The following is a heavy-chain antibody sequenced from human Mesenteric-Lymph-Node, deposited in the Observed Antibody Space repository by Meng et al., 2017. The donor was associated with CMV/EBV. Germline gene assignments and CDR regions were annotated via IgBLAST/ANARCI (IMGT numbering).Heavy chain of an antibody. Sequence: ITSSDDFWGWIRQPPGKGLEWIASIYYTGTTYYNPSLSSRVTISVDTSKSQFSLQLSSVTAADTAVYYCVRHDSPAGSSGWYSGMDVWGQGTTVTVSS. CDR2: IYYTGTT. CDR3: VRHDSPAGSSGWYSGMDV. V-gene: IGHV4-39*01. D-gene: IGHD6-19*01. CDR1: ITSSDDF. J-gene: IGHJ6*02.